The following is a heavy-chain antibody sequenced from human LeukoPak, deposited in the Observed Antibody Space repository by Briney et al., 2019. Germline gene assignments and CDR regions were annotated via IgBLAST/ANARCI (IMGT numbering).Heavy chain of an antibody. CDR2: IIPILGIA. Sequence: GASVKVSCKASGGTFSSYAISWVRQAPGQGLEWMGRIIPILGIANYAQKFQGRVTITADKSTSTAYMELSSLRSEDTAVYHCARSAKYCSSTSCTPDNWFDPWGQGTLVTVSS. CDR1: GGTFSSYA. D-gene: IGHD2-2*01. J-gene: IGHJ5*02. V-gene: IGHV1-69*04. CDR3: ARSAKYCSSTSCTPDNWFDP.